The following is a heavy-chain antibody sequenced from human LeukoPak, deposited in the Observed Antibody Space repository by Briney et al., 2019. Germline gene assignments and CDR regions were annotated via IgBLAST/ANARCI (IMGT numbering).Heavy chain of an antibody. Sequence: GESLKISCKGSGYSFSTYWIGWVRQMPGKGLEWMGIIYPGDSDTRYSPSFQGQVTISADKSISTAYLQWSSLKASDTAMYYCARSSSYDSSGYYSPFDYWGQGTLVTVSS. CDR3: ARSSSYDSSGYYSPFDY. D-gene: IGHD3-22*01. CDR2: IYPGDSDT. CDR1: GYSFSTYW. J-gene: IGHJ4*02. V-gene: IGHV5-51*01.